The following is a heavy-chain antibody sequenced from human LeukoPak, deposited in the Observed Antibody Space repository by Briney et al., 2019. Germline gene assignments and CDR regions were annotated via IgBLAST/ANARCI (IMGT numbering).Heavy chain of an antibody. CDR1: GLTFSSYA. V-gene: IGHV3-23*01. CDR3: AKDSTSGRYALDY. CDR2: ISSSGATT. J-gene: IGHJ4*02. Sequence: GGSLRLSCAASGLTFSSYAMYWVRQAPGKGLEWVSAISSSGATTYYADSVKGRFTISRDNSKNTLFLQMDSLRAEDTAVYYCAKDSTSGRYALDYWGQGTLVTVSS. D-gene: IGHD2-2*01.